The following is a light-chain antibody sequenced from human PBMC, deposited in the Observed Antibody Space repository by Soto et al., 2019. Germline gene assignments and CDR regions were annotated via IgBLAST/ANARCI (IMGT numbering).Light chain of an antibody. CDR3: QQSDNLPLT. CDR2: DAS. V-gene: IGKV1-33*01. J-gene: IGKJ4*01. CDR1: QDISNY. Sequence: DIQMPQSPSSLSASVGDKVTITCQASQDISNYLNWYQQKPGKAPKLLIYDASNLETGVPSSVSGSGSGTDYTVAISSLQTEDIATYYCQQSDNLPLTFGGGTKVQI.